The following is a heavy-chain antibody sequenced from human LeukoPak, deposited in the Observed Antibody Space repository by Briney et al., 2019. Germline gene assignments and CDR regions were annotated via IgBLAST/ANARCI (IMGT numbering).Heavy chain of an antibody. CDR2: ISSSSSYI. D-gene: IGHD3-9*01. Sequence: TGGSLRLSCAASGFTFSSYIMNWVRQAPGKGLEWVSSISSSSSYIYYADSVKGRFTISRDNAKNSLYLQMNSLRAEDTAVYYCARGVGYDILTGYPSAANWFDPWGQGTLVTVSS. J-gene: IGHJ5*02. CDR1: GFTFSSYI. V-gene: IGHV3-21*01. CDR3: ARGVGYDILTGYPSAANWFDP.